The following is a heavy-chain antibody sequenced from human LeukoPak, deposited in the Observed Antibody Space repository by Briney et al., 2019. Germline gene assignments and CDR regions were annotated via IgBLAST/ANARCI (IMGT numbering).Heavy chain of an antibody. V-gene: IGHV4-59*12. J-gene: IGHJ4*02. CDR2: IYYSGST. CDR1: GGSISSYY. CDR3: ARASMGSGYYPYFDY. D-gene: IGHD3-22*01. Sequence: PSETLSLTCTVSGGSISSYYWSWIRQPPGKGLEWIGYIYYSGSTNYNPSLKSRVTISVDTSKNQFSLKLSSVTAADTAVYYCARASMGSGYYPYFDYWGQGTLVTVSS.